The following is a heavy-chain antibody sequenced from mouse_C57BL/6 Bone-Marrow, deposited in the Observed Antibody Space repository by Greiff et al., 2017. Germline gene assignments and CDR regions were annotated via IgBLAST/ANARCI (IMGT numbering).Heavy chain of an antibody. D-gene: IGHD1-1*01. Sequence: QVQLQQPGAELVRPGTSVKLSCKASGYTFTSSWMHWVKQRPGQGLEWIGVIDPSDSYTNYNQKFKGKATLTVDTSSSTAYMQLSSLTSEDSAVYYCARGDYYGSSYRYFDVWGTGTTVTVSS. J-gene: IGHJ1*03. CDR1: GYTFTSSW. V-gene: IGHV1-59*01. CDR3: ARGDYYGSSYRYFDV. CDR2: IDPSDSYT.